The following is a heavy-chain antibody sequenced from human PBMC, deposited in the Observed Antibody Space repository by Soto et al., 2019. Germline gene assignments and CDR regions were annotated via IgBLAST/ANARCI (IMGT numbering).Heavy chain of an antibody. J-gene: IGHJ4*02. CDR3: ARSGDNYNLLDY. D-gene: IGHD1-1*01. V-gene: IGHV3-11*06. CDR2: SSDSGTFT. CDR1: GFTFSDYY. Sequence: QVHLVESGGGLVKPGGSLRLSCAASGFTFSDYYMSWIRQAPGKGLEWLSYSSDSGTFTRYEDSVKGRFSISRDNAKNSLYLQINSLRGEDTAIYYCARSGDNYNLLDYWGQGTPVTVSS.